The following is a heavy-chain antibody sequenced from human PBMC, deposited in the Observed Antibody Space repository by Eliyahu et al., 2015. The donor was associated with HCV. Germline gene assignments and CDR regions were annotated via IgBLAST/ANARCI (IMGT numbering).Heavy chain of an antibody. CDR1: GYSISSGYY. CDR2: IYHSGTT. CDR3: ARVAYNYWAAKSGGMDV. J-gene: IGHJ6*02. D-gene: IGHD3-16*01. V-gene: IGHV4-38-2*01. Sequence: QVQLQESGPGLVKPSETLSLTCVVFGYSISSGYYWGWIRQPPGKGLEWIGSIYHSGTTYYNPSLKSRVTISVDTSKNQFSLKLSSVTAADTAVYYCARVAYNYWAAKSGGMDVWGQGTTVTVSS.